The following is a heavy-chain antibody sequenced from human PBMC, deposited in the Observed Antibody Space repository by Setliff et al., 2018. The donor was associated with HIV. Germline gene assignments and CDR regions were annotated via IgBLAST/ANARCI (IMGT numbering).Heavy chain of an antibody. J-gene: IGHJ4*02. CDR2: ISSSDNTI. D-gene: IGHD3-22*01. CDR1: GFTFSSYE. Sequence: PGGSLRLSCAASGFTFSSYEMSWVRQAPGKGLEWVSYISSSDNTIHYADSVRGRFTISRDNAKSSLYLQMNSLRAEDTAVYYCARPNYYDSSGSFDYWGQGTLVTVS. CDR3: ARPNYYDSSGSFDY. V-gene: IGHV3-48*03.